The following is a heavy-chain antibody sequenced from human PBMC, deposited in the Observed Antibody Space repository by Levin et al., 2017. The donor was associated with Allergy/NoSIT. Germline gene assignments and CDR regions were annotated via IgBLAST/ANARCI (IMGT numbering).Heavy chain of an antibody. Sequence: SETLSLTCTVSGGSISSGDYYWSWIRQPPGKGLEWIGYIYYSGSTYYNPSLKSRVTISVDTSKNQFSLKLSSVTAADTAVYYCARGLYGAHLRFDPWGQGTLVTVSS. V-gene: IGHV4-30-4*01. CDR1: GGSISSGDYY. CDR3: ARGLYGAHLRFDP. J-gene: IGHJ5*02. D-gene: IGHD4-17*01. CDR2: IYYSGST.